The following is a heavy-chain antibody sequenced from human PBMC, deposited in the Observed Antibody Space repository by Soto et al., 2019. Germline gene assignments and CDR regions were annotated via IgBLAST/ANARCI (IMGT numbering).Heavy chain of an antibody. V-gene: IGHV1-69*01. CDR2: IIPVFGTA. D-gene: IGHD3-16*02. CDR1: GGTFSRFA. Sequence: QVQLVQSGAEVKKPGSSVKVSCKASGGTFSRFAISWVRQAPGQGLEWVGGIIPVFGTANYAHKFRGRATINADDSTNTVHMELSSLRSDDTAVYYCTRDWGLRLGELSSFDDWGQGTPVTVSS. J-gene: IGHJ4*02. CDR3: TRDWGLRLGELSSFDD.